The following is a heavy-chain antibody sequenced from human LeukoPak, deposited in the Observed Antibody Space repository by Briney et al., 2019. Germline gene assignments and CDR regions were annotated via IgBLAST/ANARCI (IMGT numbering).Heavy chain of an antibody. Sequence: ASVKVSCKASGYTFTSYYMHWARQAPGQALEWMGIINPSGGSTSYAQKFQGRVTMTRDTSTSTVYMELSSLRSEDTAVYYCARDVWLRQGELDYWGQGTLVTVSS. V-gene: IGHV1-46*01. CDR1: GYTFTSYY. J-gene: IGHJ4*02. D-gene: IGHD5-12*01. CDR2: INPSGGST. CDR3: ARDVWLRQGELDY.